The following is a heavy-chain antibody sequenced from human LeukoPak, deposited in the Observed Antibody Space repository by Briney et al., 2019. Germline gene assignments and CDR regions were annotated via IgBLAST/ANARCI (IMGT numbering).Heavy chain of an antibody. CDR3: ARHDYGGNSGDY. V-gene: IGHV3-48*02. D-gene: IGHD4-23*01. CDR1: GFTFSSLG. Sequence: GGSLRLSCAASGFTFSSLGMNWVRQTPGKGLEWVSYIGTSSNTIYYADSVKGRFTISRDSAKNSLYLQMNSLRDEDTAVYYCARHDYGGNSGDYWGQGTLVTVSS. J-gene: IGHJ4*02. CDR2: IGTSSNTI.